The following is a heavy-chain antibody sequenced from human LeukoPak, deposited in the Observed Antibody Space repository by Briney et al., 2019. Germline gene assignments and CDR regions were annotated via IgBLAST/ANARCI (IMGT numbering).Heavy chain of an antibody. CDR2: MNPNSGNT. D-gene: IGHD3-22*01. CDR1: GYTFTSYY. V-gene: IGHV1-8*02. Sequence: ASVNVSCKASGYTFTSYYMHWVRQAPGQGLEWMGGMNPNSGNTGYAQKFQGRVTMTRNTSISTAYMELSSLRSEDTAVYYCAREGDYYDSSGYPDYWGQGTLVTVSS. J-gene: IGHJ4*02. CDR3: AREGDYYDSSGYPDY.